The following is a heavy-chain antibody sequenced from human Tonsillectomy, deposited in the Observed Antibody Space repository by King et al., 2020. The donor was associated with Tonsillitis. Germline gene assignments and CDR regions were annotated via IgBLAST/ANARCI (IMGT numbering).Heavy chain of an antibody. V-gene: IGHV4-59*08. D-gene: IGHD3-22*01. CDR2: IYYSGIT. J-gene: IGHJ2*01. CDR1: GASISSYY. CDR3: ARHDPYYASTGIWLWYFDL. Sequence: LQLQESGPGLVRPSETLSLTCTVSGASISSYYWSWIRQPPGKGLDWIGYIYYSGITNYNPSLKSRDTISVDTSKNQFSLKMTSVTAADTAVYYCARHDPYYASTGIWLWYFDLWGRGTLVTVSS.